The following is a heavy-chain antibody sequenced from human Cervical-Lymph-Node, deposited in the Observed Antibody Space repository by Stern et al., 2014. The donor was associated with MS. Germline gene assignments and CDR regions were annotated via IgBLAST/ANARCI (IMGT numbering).Heavy chain of an antibody. V-gene: IGHV3-9*01. Sequence: LVESGGGLVQPGRSLRLSCAASGFTFDDYSMHWVRQAPGTGLECVSGITWNSVTIGYAASVKGRFTISRDNAKNSLYLQMNSLRAEDTALYYCAKAGYDILTGYIYYFDYWGQGTLVTVSS. D-gene: IGHD3-9*01. CDR2: ITWNSVTI. CDR3: AKAGYDILTGYIYYFDY. CDR1: GFTFDDYS. J-gene: IGHJ4*02.